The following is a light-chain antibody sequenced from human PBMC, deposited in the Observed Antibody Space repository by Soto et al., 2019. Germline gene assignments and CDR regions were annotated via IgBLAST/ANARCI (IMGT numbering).Light chain of an antibody. CDR3: QSYDSSVSGYV. CDR1: SSNIGAGYD. CDR2: GNS. J-gene: IGLJ1*01. Sequence: QLALTQPPSVSGAPGQRVTISCTGSSSNIGAGYDVHWYQQLPGTAPKLLIYGNSNRPSGVPDRFSGSKSGTSASLAITGLQAEDEADYYCQSYDSSVSGYVFGTGTKVTVL. V-gene: IGLV1-40*01.